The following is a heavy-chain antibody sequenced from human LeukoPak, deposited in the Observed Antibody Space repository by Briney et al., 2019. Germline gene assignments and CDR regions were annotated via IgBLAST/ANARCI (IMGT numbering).Heavy chain of an antibody. D-gene: IGHD5-12*01. CDR2: INPNSGGT. Sequence: ASVKVSCKASGYTFTDYYSHWVRQAPGQGLEWMGWINPNSGGTNCAQKFQGRVTMTRDTSISTAYMELSRLRSDDTAVYYCARVGCTIINCLNWFDPWGQGTLAIVSS. CDR1: GYTFTDYY. V-gene: IGHV1-2*02. CDR3: ARVGCTIINCLNWFDP. J-gene: IGHJ5*02.